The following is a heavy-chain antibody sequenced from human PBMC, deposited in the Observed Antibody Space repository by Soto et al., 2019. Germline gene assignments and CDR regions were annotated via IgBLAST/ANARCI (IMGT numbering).Heavy chain of an antibody. Sequence: GGSLRLSCAASGFTFSSYEMNWVRQAPGKGLEWVPYISSSGSTIYYADSVKGRFTISRDNAKNSLYLQMNSLRAEDTAVYYCARVVAVAGDYWGQGTLVTSPQ. V-gene: IGHV3-48*03. CDR3: ARVVAVAGDY. D-gene: IGHD6-19*01. CDR2: ISSSGSTI. CDR1: GFTFSSYE. J-gene: IGHJ4*02.